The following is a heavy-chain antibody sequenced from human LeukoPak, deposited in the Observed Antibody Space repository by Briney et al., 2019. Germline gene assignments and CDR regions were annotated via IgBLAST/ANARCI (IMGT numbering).Heavy chain of an antibody. CDR2: ISSSSSYI. J-gene: IGHJ6*02. CDR1: GFTFSSYS. D-gene: IGHD5-12*01. Sequence: GGSLILSCAASGFTFSSYSMNWVRQAPGKGPEWVSSISSSSSYIYYADSVKGRFTISRDNAKNSLYLQMNSLRAEDTAVYYCASSGGVATITYYYYGMDIWGQGTTVTVSS. V-gene: IGHV3-21*01. CDR3: ASSGGVATITYYYYGMDI.